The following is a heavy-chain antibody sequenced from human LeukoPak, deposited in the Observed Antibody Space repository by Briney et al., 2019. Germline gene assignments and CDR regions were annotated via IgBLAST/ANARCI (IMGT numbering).Heavy chain of an antibody. D-gene: IGHD4-17*01. V-gene: IGHV3-49*03. CDR1: GFTFGDYV. CDR3: TRDRRGMTTVTTY. J-gene: IGHJ4*02. Sequence: GGSLRLSCTASGFTFGDYVMSWFRQAPGEGLEWVGFITSKTYGGTTEYAASVKGRFTISRDDSKSIAYLQMNSLKTEDTAVYYCTRDRRGMTTVTTYWGQGTLVTVSS. CDR2: ITSKTYGGTT.